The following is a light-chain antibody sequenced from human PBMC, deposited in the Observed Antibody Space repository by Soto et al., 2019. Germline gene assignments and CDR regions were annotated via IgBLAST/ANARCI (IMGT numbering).Light chain of an antibody. CDR2: RND. J-gene: IGLJ3*02. Sequence: QSVLTQPPSASGTPGQRGTISCSGSSANIESNYVYWYQQLPGSAPKLLIYRNDQRPSGVPDRFSGSKSGTSASLAISGLRSEDEAGYDCAAWDDSLSALVFGGGTTLTVL. CDR3: AAWDDSLSALV. CDR1: SANIESNY. V-gene: IGLV1-47*01.